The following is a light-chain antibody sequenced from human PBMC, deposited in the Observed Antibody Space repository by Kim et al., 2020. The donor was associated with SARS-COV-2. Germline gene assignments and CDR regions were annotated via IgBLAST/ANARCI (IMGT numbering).Light chain of an antibody. CDR1: LSLVAGDGSPN. Sequence: PFSISCTSSLSLVAGDGSPNLFWLQQRPGHSPRLLIYGVSNRDSGVPDRFSGSGSGAEFTLNISSVESDDVGIYYCMQGSHWPRTFGPGTKVDIK. CDR3: MQGSHWPRT. J-gene: IGKJ1*01. CDR2: GVS. V-gene: IGKV2-30*01.